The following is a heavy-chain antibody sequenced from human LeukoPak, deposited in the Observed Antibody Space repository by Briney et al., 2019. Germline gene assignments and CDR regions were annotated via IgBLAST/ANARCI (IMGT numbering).Heavy chain of an antibody. V-gene: IGHV1-69*04. D-gene: IGHD5-12*01. CDR3: ARDRVATTDSDAFDI. Sequence: SVKVSCKASGGTFSSYAISWVRQAPGQGLEWMGRIIPILGIANYAQKFQGRVTITADKSTSTAYMELSSLRSEDTAVYYCARDRVATTDSDAFDIWGQGTMVTVSS. J-gene: IGHJ3*02. CDR2: IIPILGIA. CDR1: GGTFSSYA.